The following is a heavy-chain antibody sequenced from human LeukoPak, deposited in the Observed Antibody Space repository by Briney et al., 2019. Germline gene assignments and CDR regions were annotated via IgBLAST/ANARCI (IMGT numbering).Heavy chain of an antibody. CDR3: ARGGAARLHFQN. CDR2: IYHSGST. Sequence: PSQTLSLTCAVSGGSIGSGGYSWSWIRQPPGKGLEWIGYIYHSGSTNYNPSLQSRVTISVDTPKNQFSLNLNSVTAADTAVYYCARGGAARLHFQNWGQGTLVTVSS. D-gene: IGHD6-6*01. V-gene: IGHV4-30-2*01. CDR1: GGSIGSGGYS. J-gene: IGHJ1*01.